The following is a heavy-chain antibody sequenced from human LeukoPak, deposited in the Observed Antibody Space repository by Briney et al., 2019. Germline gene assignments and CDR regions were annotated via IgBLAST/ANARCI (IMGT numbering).Heavy chain of an antibody. CDR3: ARAPPSYYDILTGYLYYFDY. D-gene: IGHD3-9*01. V-gene: IGHV4-59*01. Sequence: SQTLSLTCTVSGASISSYYWSWIRQPPGKGLEWIGYIYYSGSTNYNPSLKSRVTISVDTSKNQFSLKLSSVTAADTAVYYCARAPPSYYDILTGYLYYFDYWGQGTLVTVSS. CDR1: GASISSYY. CDR2: IYYSGST. J-gene: IGHJ4*02.